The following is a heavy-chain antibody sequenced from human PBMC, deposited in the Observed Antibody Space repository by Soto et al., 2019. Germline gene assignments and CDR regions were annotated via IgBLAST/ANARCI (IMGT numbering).Heavy chain of an antibody. CDR3: ASSSSYCHRDYNIDY. CDR2: IIPIFGTA. Sequence: QVQLVQSGAEVKKPGSSVKVSCKASGGTFSSYAISWVRQAPGQGLEWMGGIIPIFGTANYAQKFQGRVTITAHESTSPAYMALSRLRSEDAAVYYCASSSSYCHRDYNIDYWGQGTLVTVSS. D-gene: IGHD3-22*01. J-gene: IGHJ4*02. V-gene: IGHV1-69*01. CDR1: GGTFSSYA.